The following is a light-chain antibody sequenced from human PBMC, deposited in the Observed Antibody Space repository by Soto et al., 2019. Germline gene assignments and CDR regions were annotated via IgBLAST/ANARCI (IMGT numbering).Light chain of an antibody. Sequence: EIVLTQSPGTLSLSPGDRATLSCRASQSVRSSYLAWYRQKPGQAPRLLIYDASSRASGIPDRFSGSGSGADFTLTISRLEPEDFAVYSCQQYGSSPSTFGQGTKLEIK. J-gene: IGKJ2*01. CDR1: QSVRSSY. CDR2: DAS. V-gene: IGKV3-20*01. CDR3: QQYGSSPST.